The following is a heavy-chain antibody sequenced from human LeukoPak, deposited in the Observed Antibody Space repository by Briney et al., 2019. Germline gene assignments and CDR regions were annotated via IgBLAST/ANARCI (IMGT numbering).Heavy chain of an antibody. V-gene: IGHV3-66*02. Sequence: PRGSLRLSCAASGFTVSSIYMNWVRQAPGKGLEWVSIIYSDESAYYADSVRGRFTISRDDSNNTLSLQMNNLKPEDSAVYYCARDVPAPHWGQGTLVTVSS. J-gene: IGHJ1*01. CDR1: GFTVSSIY. D-gene: IGHD2-2*01. CDR3: ARDVPAPH. CDR2: IYSDESA.